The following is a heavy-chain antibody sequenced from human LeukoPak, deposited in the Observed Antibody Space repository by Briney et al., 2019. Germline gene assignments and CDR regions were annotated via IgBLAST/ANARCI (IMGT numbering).Heavy chain of an antibody. Sequence: PSETLSLTCTVSGGSISSSSYYWGWIRQPPGKGLERIGSIYYSGSTYYNPSLKSRVTISVDTSKNQFSLKLSSVTAAYTAVYYCARHPPNWGIKYFDLWGRGTLVTVSS. CDR1: GGSISSSSYY. J-gene: IGHJ2*01. D-gene: IGHD7-27*01. CDR2: IYYSGST. CDR3: ARHPPNWGIKYFDL. V-gene: IGHV4-39*01.